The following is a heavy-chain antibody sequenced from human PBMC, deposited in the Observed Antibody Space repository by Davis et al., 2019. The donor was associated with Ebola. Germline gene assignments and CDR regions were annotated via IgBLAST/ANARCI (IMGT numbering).Heavy chain of an antibody. CDR3: ARAVFHEVLDY. J-gene: IGHJ4*02. Sequence: GESLKTPCAASGFTLSYYDMQWVRQAAGKGLEWVSGIGTIGGETHYADSVKGRFTISRDNSENTLYLQMNSLTADDTAVYYCARAVFHEVLDYWGQGTPVTVSS. CDR2: IGTIGGET. V-gene: IGHV3-13*01. CDR1: GFTLSYYD. D-gene: IGHD3-3*01.